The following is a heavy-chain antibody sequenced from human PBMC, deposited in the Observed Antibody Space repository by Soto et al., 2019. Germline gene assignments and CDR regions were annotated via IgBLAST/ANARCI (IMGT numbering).Heavy chain of an antibody. CDR2: ISWNSGSI. CDR3: AKAESTDHNFDY. J-gene: IGHJ4*02. V-gene: IGHV3-9*01. Sequence: EVQLVESGGGLVQPGRSLRLSCAASGFTFDDYAMHWVRQAPGKGLEWVSGISWNSGSIGYADSVKGRFTISRDNAKNSLYLQMNSLRAEDTALYYCAKAESTDHNFDYWGQGTLVTVSS. CDR1: GFTFDDYA. D-gene: IGHD2-2*01.